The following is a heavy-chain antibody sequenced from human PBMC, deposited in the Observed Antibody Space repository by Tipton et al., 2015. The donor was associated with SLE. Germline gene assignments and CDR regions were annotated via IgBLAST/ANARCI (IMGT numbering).Heavy chain of an antibody. V-gene: IGHV4-59*12. CDR3: ARETGDYVYGMDV. CDR1: GGSISSYY. CDR2: IYYSGST. J-gene: IGHJ6*02. Sequence: TLSLTCTVSGGSISSYYWSWIRQPPGKGLEWIGYIYYSGSTNYNPSLKSRVTISVDTSKNQFSLKLSSVTAADTAVYYCARETGDYVYGMDVWGQGTTVTVSS.